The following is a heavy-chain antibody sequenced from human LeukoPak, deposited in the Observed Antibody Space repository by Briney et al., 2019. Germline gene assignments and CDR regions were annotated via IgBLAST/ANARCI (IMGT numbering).Heavy chain of an antibody. V-gene: IGHV3-21*01. CDR2: ISSSSSYI. CDR1: GFTFSIYS. CDR3: ATPGPEGQDAFDI. D-gene: IGHD1-14*01. J-gene: IGHJ3*02. Sequence: KPGGSLRLSCAASGFTFSIYSVNCVRQAPGKVLEWVSSISSSSSYIYYADSVKGRFTISRDNAKNSLYLQMNSLRAEDTAVYYCATPGPEGQDAFDIWGQGTMVTVSS.